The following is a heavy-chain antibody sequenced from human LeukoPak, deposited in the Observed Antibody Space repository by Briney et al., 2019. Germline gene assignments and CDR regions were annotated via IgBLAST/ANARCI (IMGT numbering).Heavy chain of an antibody. CDR1: GFTFSSYA. J-gene: IGHJ4*02. V-gene: IGHV3-23*01. CDR2: ISGSGGST. Sequence: PGGSLRLSCAAFGFTFSSYAMSWVRQAPGKGLEWVSAISGSGGSTYYADSVKGRFTISRDNSKNTLYLQMNSLRAEDTAVYYCAKDGNTYYYDSSGYYLGYWGQGTLVTVSS. D-gene: IGHD3-22*01. CDR3: AKDGNTYYYDSSGYYLGY.